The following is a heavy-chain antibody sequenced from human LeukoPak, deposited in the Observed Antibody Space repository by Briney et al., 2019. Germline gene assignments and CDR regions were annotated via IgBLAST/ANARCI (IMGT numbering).Heavy chain of an antibody. D-gene: IGHD2-2*01. CDR2: ISSSSSYI. Sequence: SGGSLRLSCAASGFTFSNYDMSWVRQAPGKGLEWVSSISSSSSYIYYADSVKGRFTISRDNAKNSLYLQMNSLRAEDTAVYYCARVDCSSTSCVGVSYYYMDVWGKGTTVTVSS. J-gene: IGHJ6*03. CDR3: ARVDCSSTSCVGVSYYYMDV. V-gene: IGHV3-21*01. CDR1: GFTFSNYD.